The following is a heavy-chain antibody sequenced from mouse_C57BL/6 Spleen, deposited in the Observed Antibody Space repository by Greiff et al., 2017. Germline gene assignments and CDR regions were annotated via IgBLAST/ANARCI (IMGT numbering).Heavy chain of an antibody. J-gene: IGHJ4*01. V-gene: IGHV1-76*01. Sequence: QVTLKVSGAELVRPGASVKLSCKASGYTFTDYYINWVKQRPGQGLEWIARIYPGSGNTYYNEKFKGKATLTAEKSSNTAYMQLSSLTSEDSAVYFCARSDYGSSYYAMDYGGQGTSVTVSS. CDR2: IYPGSGNT. CDR1: GYTFTDYY. CDR3: ARSDYGSSYYAMDY. D-gene: IGHD1-1*01.